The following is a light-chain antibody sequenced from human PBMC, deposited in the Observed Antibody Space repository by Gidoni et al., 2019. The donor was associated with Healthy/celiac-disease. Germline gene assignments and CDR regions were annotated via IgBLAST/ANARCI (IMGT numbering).Light chain of an antibody. CDR3: LLSYSGANWV. V-gene: IGLV7-46*01. CDR2: DTS. Sequence: QAVVTQEPSLTVSPVGTVTLTCGSSTGAVTSGHYPYWFQQKPGQAPRTLIYDTSNKHSWTPARFSGSLLGGKAALTLSGAQPEDEAEYYCLLSYSGANWVFGGGTKLTVL. J-gene: IGLJ3*02. CDR1: TGAVTSGHY.